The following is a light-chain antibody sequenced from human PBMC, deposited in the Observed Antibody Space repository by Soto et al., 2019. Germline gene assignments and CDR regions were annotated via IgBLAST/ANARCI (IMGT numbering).Light chain of an antibody. J-gene: IGLJ3*02. CDR3: CSYAGSSTFPWV. V-gene: IGLV2-23*03. Sequence: QSVLTQPASVSGSPRQSITISCTGTSSDVGSYNLVSWYQQHPGKAPKLMIYEGSKRPSGVSNRFSGSKSGNTASLTISGLQAEDEADYYCCSYAGSSTFPWVFGGGTKLTVL. CDR2: EGS. CDR1: SSDVGSYNL.